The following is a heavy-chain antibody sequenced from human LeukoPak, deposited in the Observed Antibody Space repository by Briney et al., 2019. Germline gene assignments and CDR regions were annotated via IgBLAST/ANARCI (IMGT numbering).Heavy chain of an antibody. D-gene: IGHD2-15*01. J-gene: IGHJ6*03. CDR1: GVSISSSNSY. CDR2: IYYTGNT. Sequence: SETLSLTCSVSGVSISSSNSYWGWLRQPPGTGLEWIGSIYYTGNTYYNASLKSRVTISIDTSRNPFSLKLTSVTAADTAVYYCASFYCSGGSCYQYYSYYYMDVWGKGTTVTISS. CDR3: ASFYCSGGSCYQYYSYYYMDV. V-gene: IGHV4-39*01.